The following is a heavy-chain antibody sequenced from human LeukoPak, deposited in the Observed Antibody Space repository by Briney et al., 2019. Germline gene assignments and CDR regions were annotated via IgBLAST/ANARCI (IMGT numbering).Heavy chain of an antibody. V-gene: IGHV3-21*01. CDR2: ISSSSSNI. CDR3: ARDLSVGAKPDLGFDY. J-gene: IGHJ4*02. D-gene: IGHD1-26*01. Sequence: GGSLRLSCAASGFTFSSYSMNWVRQAPGKGLEWVSSISSSSSNIYYADSVKCPFTISRDNAKNSLYLQMNSLRAEDTAVYYCARDLSVGAKPDLGFDYWGQGSLVTVSS. CDR1: GFTFSSYS.